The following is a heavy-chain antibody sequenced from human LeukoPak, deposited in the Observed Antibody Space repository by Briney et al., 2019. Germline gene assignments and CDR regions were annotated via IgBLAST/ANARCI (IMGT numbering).Heavy chain of an antibody. CDR2: INHSGST. D-gene: IGHD3-10*01. Sequence: PSETLSLTCAVYGGSFSGYYWSWIRQPPGKGLEWIGEINHSGSTNYNPSLKSRVTISVDTSKNQFSLKLSSVTAADTAVYYCARHLHGKYYYGSGSYSLVLDPWGQGTLVTVSS. V-gene: IGHV4-34*01. CDR1: GGSFSGYY. J-gene: IGHJ5*02. CDR3: ARHLHGKYYYGSGSYSLVLDP.